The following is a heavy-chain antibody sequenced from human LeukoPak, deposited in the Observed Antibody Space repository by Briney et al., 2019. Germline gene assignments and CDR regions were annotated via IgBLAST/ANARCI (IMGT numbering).Heavy chain of an antibody. CDR2: ISGSGGST. V-gene: IGHV3-23*01. CDR3: AKDIFTSGELLWRGEVDY. J-gene: IGHJ4*02. CDR1: GFTFSSYA. Sequence: PGGSLRLSCAASGFTFSSYAMSWVRQAPGKGLEWVSAISGSGGSTYYADSVKGRFTISRDNSKNTLYLQMNSLRAEDTAVYYCAKDIFTSGELLWRGEVDYWGQGTLVTVSS. D-gene: IGHD1-26*01.